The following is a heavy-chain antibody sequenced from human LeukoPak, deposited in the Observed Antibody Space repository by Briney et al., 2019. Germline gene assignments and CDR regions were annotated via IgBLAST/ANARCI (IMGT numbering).Heavy chain of an antibody. CDR1: GFTFSSCA. CDR2: ITGGGGTT. J-gene: IGHJ4*02. Sequence: PGASLRLSCAASGFTFSSCAMSWVRQAPGKGLEWVSTITGGGGTTYYADSVKGRFTISRDTSKNTLFLQMNSLRAEDTAVYYCARMREYSGNSYPNFGYWGQGTLVTVSS. V-gene: IGHV3-23*01. D-gene: IGHD1-26*01. CDR3: ARMREYSGNSYPNFGY.